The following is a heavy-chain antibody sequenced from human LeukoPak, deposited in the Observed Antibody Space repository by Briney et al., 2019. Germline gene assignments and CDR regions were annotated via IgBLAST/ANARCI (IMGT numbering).Heavy chain of an antibody. V-gene: IGHV3-23*01. CDR2: ISGGSGAT. CDR1: GFTFNTYA. D-gene: IGHD1-26*01. CDR3: AKDTSSIVGATFGDY. Sequence: GGSLRLPCAASGFTFNTYAMSWVRQAPWKGLEWVSVISGGSGATYYADSVKGRFTISRDNSKNTLYLQMNSLRAEDTAVYYCAKDTSSIVGATFGDYWGQGTLVTVSS. J-gene: IGHJ4*02.